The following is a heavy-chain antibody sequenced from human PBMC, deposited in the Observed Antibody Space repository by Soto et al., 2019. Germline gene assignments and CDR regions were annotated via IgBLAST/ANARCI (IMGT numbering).Heavy chain of an antibody. D-gene: IGHD4-17*01. CDR2: ISGSGGST. V-gene: IGHV3-23*01. J-gene: IGHJ4*02. CDR1: GFTFSSYA. CDR3: APHPGAAVTTVTSWGNY. Sequence: GGSLRLSCAASGFTFSSYAMSWVRQAPGKGLEWVSAISGSGGSTYYADSVKGRFTISRDNSKNTLYLQMNSLRAEDTAVYYCAPHPGAAVTTVTSWGNYWGQGTLVTVSS.